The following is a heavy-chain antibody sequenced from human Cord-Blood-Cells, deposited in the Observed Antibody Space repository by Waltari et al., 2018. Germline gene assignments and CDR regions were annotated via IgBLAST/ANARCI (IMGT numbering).Heavy chain of an antibody. CDR2: INHSGST. V-gene: IGHV4-34*01. J-gene: IGHJ2*01. CDR3: ARGRDWLL. D-gene: IGHD5-12*01. Sequence: QVQLQQWGAGLLKPSETLSLTCAVYGGSFSGYYWSWLRQPPGKGLEWIGEINHSGSTNHNPSLKSRVTISVDTSTNQFSLELGSVTAGDTAVYYCARGRDWLLWGRGTLVTVSS. CDR1: GGSFSGYY.